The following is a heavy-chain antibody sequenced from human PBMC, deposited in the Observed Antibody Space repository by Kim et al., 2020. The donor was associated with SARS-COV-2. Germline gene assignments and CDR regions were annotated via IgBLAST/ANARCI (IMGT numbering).Heavy chain of an antibody. V-gene: IGHV3-49*04. CDR3: TRDQGYSSSSYFDY. CDR2: IRSKAYGGTT. CDR1: GFTFGDYA. J-gene: IGHJ4*02. D-gene: IGHD6-6*01. Sequence: GGSLRLSCTASGFTFGDYAMSWVRQAPGKGLEWVGFIRSKAYGGTTEYAASVKGRFTISRDDSKSIAYLQMNSLKTEDTAVYYCTRDQGYSSSSYFDYWGQGTLVTVSS.